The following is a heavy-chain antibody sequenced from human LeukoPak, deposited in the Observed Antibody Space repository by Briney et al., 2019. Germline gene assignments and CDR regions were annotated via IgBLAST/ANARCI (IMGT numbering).Heavy chain of an antibody. Sequence: GGSLRLSCAASGFTLSSYAMSWVRQGPGKGLEWVSAISVSGNTYHADSVKGRLTISRDSSKNTLYLQMNSLRAGDAAVYYCAKAPPANYWGQGTLVTVSS. V-gene: IGHV3-23*01. CDR3: AKAPPANY. J-gene: IGHJ4*02. CDR2: ISVSGNT. D-gene: IGHD3-10*01. CDR1: GFTLSSYA.